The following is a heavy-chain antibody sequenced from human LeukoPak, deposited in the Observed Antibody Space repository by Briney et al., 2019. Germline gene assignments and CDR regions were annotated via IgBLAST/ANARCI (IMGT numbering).Heavy chain of an antibody. Sequence: ASVKVSCKASGYTFTGYYMHWVRQAPGQGLEWTGWINPNSGGTNYAQKFQGRVTMTRDTSISTAYMELSRLRSDDTAVYYCARLGSGITGTTALIDYWGQGTLVTVSS. CDR2: INPNSGGT. D-gene: IGHD1-7*01. CDR3: ARLGSGITGTTALIDY. CDR1: GYTFTGYY. V-gene: IGHV1-2*02. J-gene: IGHJ4*02.